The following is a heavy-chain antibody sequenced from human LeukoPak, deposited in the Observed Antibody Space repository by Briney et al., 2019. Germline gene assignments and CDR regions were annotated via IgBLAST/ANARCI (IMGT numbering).Heavy chain of an antibody. D-gene: IGHD6-25*01. J-gene: IGHJ4*02. CDR1: GYTFTGYY. Sequence: ASVKVSCKASGYTFTGYYMHWVRQAPGQGLEWMGWINPNSGGTNYAQKFQGRVTMTRDTSISTAYMELNSLRSDDTAVYFCARVGSAAATADYWGQGTLVTVSS. CDR2: INPNSGGT. V-gene: IGHV1-2*02. CDR3: ARVGSAAATADY.